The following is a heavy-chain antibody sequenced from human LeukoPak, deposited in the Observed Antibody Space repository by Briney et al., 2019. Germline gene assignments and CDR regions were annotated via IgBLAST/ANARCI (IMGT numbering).Heavy chain of an antibody. D-gene: IGHD3-22*01. V-gene: IGHV4-34*01. J-gene: IGHJ5*02. CDR1: GGSFSGYY. CDR3: ASMYYYDSSSYNWFDP. CDR2: INHSGST. Sequence: SETLSLTCAVYGGSFSGYYWSWIRQPPGKGLEWIGEINHSGSTSYNPSLKSRVTISVDTSKNQFSLKLSSVTAADTAVYYCASMYYYDSSSYNWFDPWGQGTLVTVSS.